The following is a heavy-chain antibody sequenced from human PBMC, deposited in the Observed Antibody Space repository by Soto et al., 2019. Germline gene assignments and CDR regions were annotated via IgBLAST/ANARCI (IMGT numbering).Heavy chain of an antibody. V-gene: IGHV2-5*01. Sequence: KESGPTLVKPTQTLTLTCTFSGFSLSTSGVGVGWIRQPPGKALEWLALIYWNDDKRYSPSLKSRLTITKDTSKNQVVLTMTNMDPVDTATYYCAHRYVDTAMVTGWFDPWGQGTLVTVSS. J-gene: IGHJ5*02. D-gene: IGHD5-18*01. CDR1: GFSLSTSGVG. CDR2: IYWNDDK. CDR3: AHRYVDTAMVTGWFDP.